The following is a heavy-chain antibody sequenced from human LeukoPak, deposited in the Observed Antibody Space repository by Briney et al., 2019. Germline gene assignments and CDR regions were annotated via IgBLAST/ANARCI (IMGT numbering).Heavy chain of an antibody. J-gene: IGHJ6*02. CDR2: IYYSGST. V-gene: IGHV4-30-4*01. CDR3: ARDRGGKYFYYGMDV. CDR1: GGSISSGDYY. D-gene: IGHD2/OR15-2a*01. Sequence: PSQTLSLTCTVSGGSISSGDYYWSWIRQPPGKGLEWIGYIYYSGSTYYNPSLKSRVTISVDTSKNQFSLKLSSVTAADTAVYYCARDRGGKYFYYGMDVWGQGTTVTVSS.